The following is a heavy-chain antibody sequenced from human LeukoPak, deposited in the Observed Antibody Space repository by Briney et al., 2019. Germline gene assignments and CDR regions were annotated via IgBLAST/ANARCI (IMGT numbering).Heavy chain of an antibody. CDR2: IYCSGSS. D-gene: IGHD2-21*01. V-gene: IGHV4-59*01. CDR1: GFSISSYY. J-gene: IGHJ4*02. CDR3: VCGGDV. Sequence: WETLSLTCTVSGFSISSYYWSWVRQPPGKGLEWVGDIYCSGSSTYNASLKSRVTISLNNSKNQFSLKQSTMTGADPAVYYYVCGGDVWDRGPRVTVTA.